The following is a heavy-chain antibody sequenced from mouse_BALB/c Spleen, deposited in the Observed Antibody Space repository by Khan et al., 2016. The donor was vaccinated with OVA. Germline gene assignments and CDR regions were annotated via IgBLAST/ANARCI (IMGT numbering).Heavy chain of an antibody. CDR2: IYPGNVNT. D-gene: IGHD2-10*02. V-gene: IGHV1S56*01. CDR1: GYTFTSYF. Sequence: QVQLQQSGPELVKPGASVRISCKASGYTFTSYFIHLVKPRPGQGLEWIGWIYPGNVNTEYNERFTVKATLTAAKSSSPTYMQLSSLTSEDSAVYFWARAGYGSCAYWGQGTLVTVSA. CDR3: ARAGYGSCAY. J-gene: IGHJ3*01.